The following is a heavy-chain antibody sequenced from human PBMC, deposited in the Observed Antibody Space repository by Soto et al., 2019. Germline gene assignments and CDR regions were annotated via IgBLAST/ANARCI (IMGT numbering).Heavy chain of an antibody. CDR3: ARQVDPWLHWDY. Sequence: SETLSLTCTVSGGSISSSSYYWGWIRQPPGKGLEWIGSIYYSGSTYYNPSLKSRVTISVDTSKNQFSLKLSSVTAADTAVYYCARQVDPWLHWDYWGQGTLVTVSS. V-gene: IGHV4-39*01. CDR1: GGSISSSSYY. CDR2: IYYSGST. D-gene: IGHD5-12*01. J-gene: IGHJ4*02.